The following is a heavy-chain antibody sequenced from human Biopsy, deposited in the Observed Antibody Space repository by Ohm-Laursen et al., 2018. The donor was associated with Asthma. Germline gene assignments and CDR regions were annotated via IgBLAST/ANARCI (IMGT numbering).Heavy chain of an antibody. V-gene: IGHV3-23*01. Sequence: SLRLSCAASGFTFGGYAMSWARQAPGKGLEWVSTISPDGRSAHGPDSFRGRFTISRDNSRDTLYLQMRSLRADDTAVYYCAKDERSYYGSDSKYMQPVPLGDWGQGTLVIVSA. J-gene: IGHJ4*02. CDR1: GFTFGGYA. CDR3: AKDERSYYGSDSKYMQPVPLGD. D-gene: IGHD2-21*01. CDR2: ISPDGRSA.